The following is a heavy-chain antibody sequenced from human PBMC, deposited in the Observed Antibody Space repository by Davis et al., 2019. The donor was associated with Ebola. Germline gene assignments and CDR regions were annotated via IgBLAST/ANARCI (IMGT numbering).Heavy chain of an antibody. V-gene: IGHV1-46*01. J-gene: IGHJ4*02. CDR1: GYTFTGYY. D-gene: IGHD4-17*01. CDR2: INPGGGTT. CDR3: ARGLLTDYGDRYFFDL. Sequence: ASVKVSCKASGYTFTGYYMHWVRQAPGQGLEWMGLINPGGGTTSIAQRFQGRVTVTSDTSTGSVYMDLSTLTSDDTAVYYCARGLLTDYGDRYFFDLWGQGTLVTVSS.